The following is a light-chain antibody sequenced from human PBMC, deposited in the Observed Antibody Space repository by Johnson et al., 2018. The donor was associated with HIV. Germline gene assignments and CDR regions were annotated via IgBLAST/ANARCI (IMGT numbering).Light chain of an antibody. J-gene: IGLJ1*01. V-gene: IGLV1-51*01. CDR1: SSNIGNNY. CDR3: GTWDNSLSAPYV. Sequence: QPVLTQPPSVSAAPGQKVTISCSGSSSNIGNNYVSWYQQLPGTVPKLLIYDNNKRPSGIPDRFSGSKSGTSATLGITGLQTGDEADYYCGTWDNSLSAPYVVGTGTKVTVL. CDR2: DNN.